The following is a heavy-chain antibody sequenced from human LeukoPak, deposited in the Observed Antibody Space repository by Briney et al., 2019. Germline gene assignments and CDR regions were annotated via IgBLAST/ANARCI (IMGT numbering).Heavy chain of an antibody. CDR3: ARDWQPTYYYDSSGYRPFDY. V-gene: IGHV1-2*02. CDR1: GYTFTGYY. D-gene: IGHD3-22*01. J-gene: IGHJ4*02. Sequence: ASVKVSCKASGYTFTGYYMHWVRQAPGQGLEWMGWINPNSGGTNYAQKFQGRVTMTTDTSTSTAYMELRSLRSDDTAVYYCARDWQPTYYYDSSGYRPFDYWGQGTLVTVSS. CDR2: INPNSGGT.